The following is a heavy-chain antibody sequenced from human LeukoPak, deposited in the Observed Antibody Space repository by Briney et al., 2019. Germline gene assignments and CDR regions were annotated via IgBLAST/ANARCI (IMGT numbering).Heavy chain of an antibody. CDR2: IYYSGAT. CDR3: ARGDPSMPFDY. CDR1: GGSISSYY. J-gene: IGHJ4*02. V-gene: IGHV4-59*01. D-gene: IGHD2/OR15-2a*01. Sequence: SETLSLTCTVSGGSISSYYWSWIRPPPGKGLEWIGYIYYSGATNYNPSLKSRVTILLDTSKNQFSLKLSSVTAADTAVYYCARGDPSMPFDYWGQGTLVTVSS.